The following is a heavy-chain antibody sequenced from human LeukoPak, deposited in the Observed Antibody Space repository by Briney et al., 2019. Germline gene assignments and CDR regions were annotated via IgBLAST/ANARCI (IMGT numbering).Heavy chain of an antibody. Sequence: SETLSLACTVSGGSISSYYWNWIRQPPGKGLEWIGYIYYSGSTNYNPSLKSRVTISVDTSKNQFSLKLSSVTAADTAVYYCARGKTQCSSTSCPYFDYWGQGTLVTVSS. V-gene: IGHV4-59*01. CDR2: IYYSGST. CDR3: ARGKTQCSSTSCPYFDY. D-gene: IGHD2-2*01. J-gene: IGHJ4*02. CDR1: GGSISSYY.